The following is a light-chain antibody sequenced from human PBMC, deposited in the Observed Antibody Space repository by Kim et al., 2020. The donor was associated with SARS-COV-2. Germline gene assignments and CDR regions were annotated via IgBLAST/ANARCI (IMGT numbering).Light chain of an antibody. CDR1: SSDVGSYNY. J-gene: IGLJ2*01. V-gene: IGLV2-8*01. Sequence: QSVTISSTGTSSDVGSYNYVSWYQQHPGKAPKLMIYDVSKRPSGVPARFSGSKSGNTASLTVSGLQAEDDADYYCSSYAGSNNLLFGGGTKLTVL. CDR3: SSYAGSNNLL. CDR2: DVS.